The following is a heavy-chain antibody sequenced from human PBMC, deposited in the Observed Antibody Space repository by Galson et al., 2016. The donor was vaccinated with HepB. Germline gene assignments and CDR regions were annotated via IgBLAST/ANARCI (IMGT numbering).Heavy chain of an antibody. Sequence: SLRLSCAASGFTFSTYGMNWVRQAPGKGLEWVSHVSGSGSSTHYADSVKGRFTIPRDKPKNTQHLQMNSLRAEDTAVYYCAKDWFEYNPGSSAFYDSWGQGSLVTVSS. V-gene: IGHV3-23*01. CDR2: VSGSGSST. D-gene: IGHD3-10*01. CDR3: AKDWFEYNPGSSAFYDS. CDR1: GFTFSTYG. J-gene: IGHJ4*02.